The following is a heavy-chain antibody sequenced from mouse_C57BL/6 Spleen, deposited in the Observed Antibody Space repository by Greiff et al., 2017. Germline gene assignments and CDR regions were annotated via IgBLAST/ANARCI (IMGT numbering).Heavy chain of an antibody. CDR2: INPNNGGT. CDR1: GYTFTDYY. J-gene: IGHJ2*01. CDR3: ARLGVPGY. V-gene: IGHV1-26*01. Sequence: EVQLQQSGPELVKPGASVKISCKASGYTFTDYYMNWVKQSHGKSLEWIGDINPNNGGTSYNQKFKGKATLTVDKSSSTAYMELRSLTSEDSAVYYCARLGVPGYWGQGTTLTVSS.